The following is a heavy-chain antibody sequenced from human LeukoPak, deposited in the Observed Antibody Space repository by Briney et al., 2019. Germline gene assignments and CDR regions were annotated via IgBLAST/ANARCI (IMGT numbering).Heavy chain of an antibody. V-gene: IGHV1-2*02. D-gene: IGHD3-10*01. CDR1: GYTFTDYY. CDR2: MNPNSSGT. CDR3: ARDLSGTYQIDY. Sequence: ASVKVSCKASGYTFTDYYMHWVRQAPGQGLEWMGWMNPNSSGTNYPQKFQGRVTMTRDTSINTAYMELSRLRSDDTAVYYCARDLSGTYQIDYWGQGTLVTVSS. J-gene: IGHJ4*02.